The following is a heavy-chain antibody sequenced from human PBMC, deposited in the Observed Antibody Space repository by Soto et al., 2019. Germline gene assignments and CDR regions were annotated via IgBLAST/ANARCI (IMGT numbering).Heavy chain of an antibody. J-gene: IGHJ3*02. V-gene: IGHV3-23*01. CDR1: GFTCSSYD. Sequence: QPGGSLRLSCAASGFTCSSYDMSWVRQAPGKGLEWVSTILVAGSTHYPDSVKGRFTISRDISKNTVFLQMNSLTAGDTAVYYCAKATATGGGAFHICGQGTVVTVSS. D-gene: IGHD2-8*02. CDR2: ILVAGST. CDR3: AKATATGGGAFHI.